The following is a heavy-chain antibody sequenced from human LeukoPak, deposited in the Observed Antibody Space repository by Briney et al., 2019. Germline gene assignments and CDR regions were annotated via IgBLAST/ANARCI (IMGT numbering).Heavy chain of an antibody. CDR1: GFTFSSYA. Sequence: GGSLRLSCAASGFTFSSYAMHWVRQAPGKGLEWVAIISYDGSNKYYADSVKGRFTISRDNSKNTLYLQMNSLRAEDTAVYYCARDIGGEAVAIDYWGQGTLVTVSS. D-gene: IGHD6-19*01. CDR3: ARDIGGEAVAIDY. CDR2: ISYDGSNK. V-gene: IGHV3-30-3*01. J-gene: IGHJ4*02.